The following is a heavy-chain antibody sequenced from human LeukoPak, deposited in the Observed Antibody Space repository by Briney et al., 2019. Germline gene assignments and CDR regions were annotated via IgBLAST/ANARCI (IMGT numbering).Heavy chain of an antibody. D-gene: IGHD3-22*01. V-gene: IGHV4-34*01. CDR2: INHSGST. CDR3: ARDPPMYYYDSSGYYHPFDY. Sequence: SETLSLTCAVYGGSFSGYYWSWIRQPPGKGLEWIGEINHSGSTNYNPSPKSRVTTSVDTSKNQFSLKLSSVTAADTAVYYCARDPPMYYYDSSGYYHPFDYWGQGTLVTVSS. J-gene: IGHJ4*02. CDR1: GGSFSGYY.